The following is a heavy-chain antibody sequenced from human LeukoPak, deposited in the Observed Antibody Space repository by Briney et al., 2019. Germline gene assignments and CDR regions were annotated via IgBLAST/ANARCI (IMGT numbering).Heavy chain of an antibody. CDR2: ISGSGDST. D-gene: IGHD3-10*01. CDR3: AKGGAVSSKSITMVRGTRRYYYYMDV. J-gene: IGHJ6*03. CDR1: GFTFSSYG. V-gene: IGHV3-23*01. Sequence: PGGTLRLSCAASGFTFSSYGMSWVRQAPGKGLEWVSTISGSGDSTYYADSVKGRFTISRDNSKNTLYLQMNSLRAEDTAVYYGAKGGAVSSKSITMVRGTRRYYYYMDVWGKGTTVTISS.